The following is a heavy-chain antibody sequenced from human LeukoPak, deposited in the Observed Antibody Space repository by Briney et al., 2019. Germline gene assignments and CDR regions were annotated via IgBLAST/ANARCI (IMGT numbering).Heavy chain of an antibody. CDR3: AKDSDGDYGEYVY. D-gene: IGHD4-17*01. CDR2: ISGSGGST. CDR1: GGSFSGYY. V-gene: IGHV3-23*01. J-gene: IGHJ4*02. Sequence: ETLSLTCAVYGGSFSGYYWSWIRQPPGKGLEWVSAISGSGGSTYYADSVKGRFTISRDNSKNTLYLQMNSLRAEDTAVYYCAKDSDGDYGEYVYWGQGTLVTVSS.